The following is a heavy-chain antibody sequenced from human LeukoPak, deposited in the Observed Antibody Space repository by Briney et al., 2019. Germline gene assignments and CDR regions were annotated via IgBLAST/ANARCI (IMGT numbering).Heavy chain of an antibody. J-gene: IGHJ3*02. V-gene: IGHV4-59*01. D-gene: IGHD4-4*01. CDR1: GGSISYYY. CDR2: IYYSGST. CDR3: ARESTSDAFDI. Sequence: SETLSLTCTVSGGSISYYYWSWIRQPPGKGLEWIAYIYYSGSTNYNPSLKSRVTISVDTSKNQFSLRLTSVTAADTAVYYCARESTSDAFDIWGRGTMVTVSS.